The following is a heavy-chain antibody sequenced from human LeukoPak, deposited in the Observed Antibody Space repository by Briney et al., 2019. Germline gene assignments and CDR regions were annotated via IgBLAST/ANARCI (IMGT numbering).Heavy chain of an antibody. CDR2: ISGGGGNT. J-gene: IGHJ4*02. CDR1: GFSFGTYT. V-gene: IGHV3-23*01. D-gene: IGHD2-21*01. Sequence: GGSLRLSRAASGFSFGTYTMTWVRQAPGKGLECVATISGGGGNTYYTDSVQGRFTISRDNSMHTLFLQMSSLRVEDTALYYCTKGGVVSAFGYWGQGVLVTVSS. CDR3: TKGGVVSAFGY.